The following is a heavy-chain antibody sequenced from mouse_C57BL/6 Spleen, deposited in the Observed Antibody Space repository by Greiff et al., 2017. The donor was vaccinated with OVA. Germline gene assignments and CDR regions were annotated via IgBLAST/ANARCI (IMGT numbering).Heavy chain of an antibody. CDR1: GYTFTSYW. D-gene: IGHD3-2*02. CDR3: ARERTAQATRDY. J-gene: IGHJ2*01. CDR2: IHPNSGST. V-gene: IGHV1-64*01. Sequence: QVQLQQPGTELVKPGASVKLSCKASGYTFTSYWMHWVKQRPGQGLEWIGMIHPNSGSTNYNEKFKSKATLTVDKSSSTAYMQLSSLTSEDSAVYYCARERTAQATRDYCGQGTTLTVSS.